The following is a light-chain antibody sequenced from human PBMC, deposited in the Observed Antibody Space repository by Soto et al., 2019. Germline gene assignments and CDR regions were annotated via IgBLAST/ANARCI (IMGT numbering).Light chain of an antibody. CDR1: QSVSSSY. CDR2: GAS. V-gene: IGKV3-20*01. Sequence: EIVLTQSPGTLSLSPGERATLSCRASQSVSSSYLVWYQQKPGQAPRLLIYGASSRATGIPDRFSGSGSGKDFTLTISRLEPEDFAVYFCQQYGTSPYTFGQGTKLEIK. CDR3: QQYGTSPYT. J-gene: IGKJ2*01.